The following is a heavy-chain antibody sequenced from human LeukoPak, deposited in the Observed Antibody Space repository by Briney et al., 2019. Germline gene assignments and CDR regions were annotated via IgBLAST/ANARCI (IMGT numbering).Heavy chain of an antibody. CDR3: AREPVYGDSAFDY. D-gene: IGHD4-17*01. CDR2: ISYDGSTR. Sequence: GKSLRLSCAASGFAFSSYSMHWVRQFPGKGLQWVAVISYDGSTRYYTDSVTGRFTISRDNSKNTLYLQMSTLRADDTAVYYCAREPVYGDSAFDYWGQGTLVTVSS. V-gene: IGHV3-30-3*01. CDR1: GFAFSSYS. J-gene: IGHJ4*02.